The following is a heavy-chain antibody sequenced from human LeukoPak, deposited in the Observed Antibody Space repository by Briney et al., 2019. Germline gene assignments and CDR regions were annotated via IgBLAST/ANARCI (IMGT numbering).Heavy chain of an antibody. V-gene: IGHV3-23*01. J-gene: IGHJ4*02. CDR2: ITNSGGTT. CDR3: AKDPPHVSWLFDY. D-gene: IGHD3-16*01. Sequence: GRSLRLSCAASGFTFSSYAMSWVRQAPGKGLEWVSAITNSGGTTYYADSVEGRFTISRDNSKNTLYLQMNSLRAEDTAVYYCAKDPPHVSWLFDYWGQGTLVTVSS. CDR1: GFTFSSYA.